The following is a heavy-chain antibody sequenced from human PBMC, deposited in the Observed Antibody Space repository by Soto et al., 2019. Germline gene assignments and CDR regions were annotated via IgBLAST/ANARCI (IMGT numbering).Heavy chain of an antibody. D-gene: IGHD3-22*01. Sequence: SETLSLTCAVSGDSISSLNWWGWARQPPGKGLEWIGEVFHSGGTNYNPSLKIRITISVDQSKNQFSLILTSVNAADTAIYYCARALGSSGFHGWHEPWGQGNLVNVSP. CDR2: VFHSGGT. CDR1: GDSISSLNW. J-gene: IGHJ5*02. V-gene: IGHV4-4*02. CDR3: ARALGSSGFHGWHEP.